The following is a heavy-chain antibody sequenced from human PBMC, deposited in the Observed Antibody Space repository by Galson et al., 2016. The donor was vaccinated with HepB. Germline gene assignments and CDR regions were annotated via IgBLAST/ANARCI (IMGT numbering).Heavy chain of an antibody. CDR3: ARGYGVNSLDR. V-gene: IGHV3-48*02. Sequence: SLRLSCAASGFTFSGYNMNWVRQAPGKGLEWVSYISGSSDTIYYADSVKGRFTISRDNAKNSLDLQMNSLRDEYTAVYYCARGYGVNSLDRWGQGTLVTVSS. D-gene: IGHD4-23*01. CDR2: ISGSSDTI. J-gene: IGHJ5*02. CDR1: GFTFSGYN.